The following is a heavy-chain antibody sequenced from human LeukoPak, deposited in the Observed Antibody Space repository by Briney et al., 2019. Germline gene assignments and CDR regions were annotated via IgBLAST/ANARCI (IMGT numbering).Heavy chain of an antibody. V-gene: IGHV1-18*04. J-gene: IGHJ4*02. CDR3: ARERESLFDY. CDR2: ISAYKGNT. Sequence: ASGKLSCKASGYTFTRYGISWVRQAPGQGLEWMGWISAYKGNTNYAPQLQGRATMTTNTPTSTAYTERGRLRSEDTAVYYCARERESLFDYWGQGTLVTVSS. CDR1: GYTFTRYG.